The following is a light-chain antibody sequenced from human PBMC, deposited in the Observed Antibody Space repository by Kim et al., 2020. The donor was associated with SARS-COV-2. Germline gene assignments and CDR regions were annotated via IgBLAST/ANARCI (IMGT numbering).Light chain of an antibody. V-gene: IGLV3-1*01. CDR2: QDS. J-gene: IGLJ2*01. CDR3: QAWDSSTAHVV. Sequence: SYELTQPPSVSVSPGQTASITCSGDKLGDKYACWYQQKPGQSPVLVIYQDSKRPSGIPDRFSGSNSGNTATLTISGTQAMDEADYYCQAWDSSTAHVVFGGGTQLTVL. CDR1: KLGDKY.